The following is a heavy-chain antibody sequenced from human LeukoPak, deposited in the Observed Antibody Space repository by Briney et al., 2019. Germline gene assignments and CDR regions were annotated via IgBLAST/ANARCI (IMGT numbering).Heavy chain of an antibody. CDR1: GGSISSSSYY. Sequence: SETLSLTCTVSGGSISSSSYYWGWIRQPPGKGLEWIGGIYYSGNTYYNPSLKSRVTISVDTSKNQFSLKLSSVTAADAAVYYCARDIGNHFGGLDHYYYDYWGPGTLVTVSS. J-gene: IGHJ4*02. D-gene: IGHD2-15*01. CDR3: ARDIGNHFGGLDHYYYDY. V-gene: IGHV4-39*07. CDR2: IYYSGNT.